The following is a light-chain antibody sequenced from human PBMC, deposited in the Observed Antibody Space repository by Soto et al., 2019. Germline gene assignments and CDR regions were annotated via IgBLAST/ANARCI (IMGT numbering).Light chain of an antibody. CDR1: QSVSSN. CDR2: AAS. CDR3: QQYNNWPRT. J-gene: IGKJ1*01. Sequence: EIVMTQSPATLSVSPGERATLSCRASQSVSSNLAWYQQKPGQAPRLLIYAASTRATGIPARFSGSGSGTEFTLNISSLQAEDFAVYYCQQYNNWPRTFGQGTKVGIK. V-gene: IGKV3-15*01.